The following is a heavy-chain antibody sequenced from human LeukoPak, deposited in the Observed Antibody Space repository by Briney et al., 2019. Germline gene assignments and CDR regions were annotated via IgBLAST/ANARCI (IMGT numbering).Heavy chain of an antibody. Sequence: APVKVSCKASGYTFTSYGISWVRQAPGQGLEWMGWISAYNGNTNYAQKLQGRVTMTTDTSTSTAYMELSSLRSEDTAVYYCARASRDGCKGDYYYYMDVWGKGTTVTVSS. D-gene: IGHD5-24*01. CDR1: GYTFTSYG. V-gene: IGHV1-18*01. CDR3: ARASRDGCKGDYYYYMDV. CDR2: ISAYNGNT. J-gene: IGHJ6*03.